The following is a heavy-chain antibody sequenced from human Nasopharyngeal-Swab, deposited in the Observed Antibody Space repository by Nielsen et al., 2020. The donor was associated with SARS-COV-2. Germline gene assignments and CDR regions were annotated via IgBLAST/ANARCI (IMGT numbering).Heavy chain of an antibody. J-gene: IGHJ4*02. CDR3: AKVFPYGSGRYSPAWDFHY. Sequence: GESLKIYCAASGFTFSGYAMHWVRQAAGTGLEWVAVLPSDGSDKYYADSVKGRFTISRDNSKNTLYLQMNSLRAEDTAVYYCAKVFPYGSGRYSPAWDFHYWGQGTLVAVSS. V-gene: IGHV3-30*18. D-gene: IGHD3-10*01. CDR2: LPSDGSDK. CDR1: GFTFSGYA.